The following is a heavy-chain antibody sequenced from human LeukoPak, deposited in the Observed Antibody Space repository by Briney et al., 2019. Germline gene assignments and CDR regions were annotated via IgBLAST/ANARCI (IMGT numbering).Heavy chain of an antibody. Sequence: ASVKVSCKASGYTFTSYDINWVRQAPGQGLEWMGWMNPDSGNTGYAQKFQGRVTMTRNTSINTACMELTSLTSEDTAVYYCARGKRVGELLYGWGQGTLVTVSS. CDR1: GYTFTSYD. CDR2: MNPDSGNT. D-gene: IGHD3-10*01. J-gene: IGHJ4*02. CDR3: ARGKRVGELLYG. V-gene: IGHV1-8*01.